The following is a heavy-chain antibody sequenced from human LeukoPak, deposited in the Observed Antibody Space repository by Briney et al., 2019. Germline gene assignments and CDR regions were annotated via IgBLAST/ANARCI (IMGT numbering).Heavy chain of an antibody. V-gene: IGHV1-2*02. CDR1: GYTFTGYY. CDR3: ARDRYYYGSGSYYNGQFDY. J-gene: IGHJ4*02. CDR2: INPNSGGT. Sequence: ASVKVSCKASGYTFTGYYMHWVRQAPGQGLEWMGWINPNSGGTNYAQKFQGRFTMTRDTSISTAYMELSRLRSDDTAVYYCARDRYYYGSGSYYNGQFDYWGQGTLVTVSS. D-gene: IGHD3-10*01.